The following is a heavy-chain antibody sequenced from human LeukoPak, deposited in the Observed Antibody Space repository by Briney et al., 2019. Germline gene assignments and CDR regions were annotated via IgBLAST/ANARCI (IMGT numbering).Heavy chain of an antibody. CDR2: INPNSGGT. Sequence: GASVKVSCKAFGYTFTGYYMHWVRQAPGQGLEWMGWINPNSGGTNYAQKFQGRVTMTRDTSISTAYMELSRLRSDDTAVYYCARSSRRDGYKQLWDYWGQGTLVTVSS. D-gene: IGHD5-24*01. CDR3: ARSSRRDGYKQLWDY. V-gene: IGHV1-2*02. J-gene: IGHJ4*02. CDR1: GYTFTGYY.